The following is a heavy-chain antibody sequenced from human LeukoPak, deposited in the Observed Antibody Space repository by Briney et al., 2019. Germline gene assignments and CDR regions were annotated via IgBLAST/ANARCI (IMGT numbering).Heavy chain of an antibody. CDR1: GGSISSSNW. CDR2: IYHSGST. V-gene: IGHV4-4*02. D-gene: IGHD5-18*01. CDR3: ARISYTAMALDY. J-gene: IGHJ4*02. Sequence: SGTLSLTCAVSGGSISSSNWWSWVRQPPGQGLEWIGEIYHSGSTNYNPSLKSRATISVDKSKNQFSLKLSSVTAADTAVYYCARISYTAMALDYWGQGTLVTVSS.